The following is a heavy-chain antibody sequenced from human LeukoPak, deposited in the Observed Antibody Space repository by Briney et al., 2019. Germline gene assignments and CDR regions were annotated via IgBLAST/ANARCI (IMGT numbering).Heavy chain of an antibody. CDR1: GFTVSSNY. CDR2: IYSGGST. V-gene: IGHV3-66*02. Sequence: GGSLRLSCAASGFTVSSNYMSWVRQAPGKGLEWVSVIYSGGSTYYADSVKGRFTISRDNSKNTLYLQMNSLRAEDTAVYYCASIYSGSYYDGWNWGRGTLVTVSS. D-gene: IGHD1-26*01. J-gene: IGHJ4*02. CDR3: ASIYSGSYYDGWN.